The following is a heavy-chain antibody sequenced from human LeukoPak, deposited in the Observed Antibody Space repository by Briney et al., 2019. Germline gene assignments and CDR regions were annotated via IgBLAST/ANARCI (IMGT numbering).Heavy chain of an antibody. CDR3: ATSSTVTHTRDP. V-gene: IGHV1-2*02. CDR1: GYGFSDVY. CDR2: INPHSGAT. J-gene: IGHJ5*02. D-gene: IGHD1-1*01. Sequence: GASVKVSCKASGYGFSDVYFNWVRQAPEQGLEWMGWINPHSGATNHAQRFQGRISMDASFDTAYIELSRLTSDDTAVYYCATSSTVTHTRDPWGQGTLVTVSS.